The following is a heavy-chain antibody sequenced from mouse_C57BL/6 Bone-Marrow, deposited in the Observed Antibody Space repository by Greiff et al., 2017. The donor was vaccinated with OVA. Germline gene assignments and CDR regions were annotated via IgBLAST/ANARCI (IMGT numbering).Heavy chain of an antibody. V-gene: IGHV1-26*01. Sequence: EVQLQQSGPELVKPGASVKISCKASGYTFTDYYMNWVKQSHGKSLEWIGDINPNNGGTSYNQKVKGKATLTVDKSSSTAYMELRSLTSEDSAVYYCARRGITPWYFDVWGTGTTVTVSS. CDR3: ARRGITPWYFDV. J-gene: IGHJ1*03. CDR1: GYTFTDYY. D-gene: IGHD1-1*01. CDR2: INPNNGGT.